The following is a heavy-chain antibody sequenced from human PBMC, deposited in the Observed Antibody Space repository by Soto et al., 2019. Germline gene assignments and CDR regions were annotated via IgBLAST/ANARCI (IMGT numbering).Heavy chain of an antibody. CDR3: ARGIKYGDYSRWFDP. CDR1: EAPSAAML. Sequence: GASVKVSARLLEAPSAAMLSAGCDRPLDKGYVQKFKGRVTMTRNTSINTAYMELNSLRSEDTAVYYCARGIKYGDYSRWFDPWGQGTLVTVSS. J-gene: IGHJ5*02. D-gene: IGHD4-17*01. V-gene: IGHV1-8*02.